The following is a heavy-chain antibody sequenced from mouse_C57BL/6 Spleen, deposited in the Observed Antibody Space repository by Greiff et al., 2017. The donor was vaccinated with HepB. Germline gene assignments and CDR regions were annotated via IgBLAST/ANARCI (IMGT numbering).Heavy chain of an antibody. J-gene: IGHJ1*03. CDR1: GFNINNTY. CDR2: IDPANGNT. V-gene: IGHV14-3*01. CDR3: ASYYYGSSYGYFDV. D-gene: IGHD1-1*01. Sequence: DVQLQESVAELVRPGASVKLSCTASGFNINNTYMHWVKQRPEQGLEWIGRIDPANGNTKYAPKFQGKATITADTSSNTAYLQLSSLTSEDTAIYYCASYYYGSSYGYFDVWGTGTTVTVSS.